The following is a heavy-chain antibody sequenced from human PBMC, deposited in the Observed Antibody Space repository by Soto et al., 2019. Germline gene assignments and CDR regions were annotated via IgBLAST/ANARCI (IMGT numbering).Heavy chain of an antibody. CDR1: GYTFTGYY. V-gene: IGHV1-2*02. Sequence: ASVKVSCKASGYTFTGYYMHWVRQAPGQGLEWMGWINPNSGGTNYAQKFQGRVTMTRDTSISTAYMELNSLRAEDTAVYYCASGFWSGYGYYYYGMDVWGQGTTVTVSS. CDR2: INPNSGGT. J-gene: IGHJ6*02. CDR3: ASGFWSGYGYYYYGMDV. D-gene: IGHD3-3*01.